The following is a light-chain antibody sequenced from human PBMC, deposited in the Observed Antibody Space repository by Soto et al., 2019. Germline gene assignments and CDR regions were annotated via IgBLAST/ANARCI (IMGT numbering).Light chain of an antibody. Sequence: QSALTQPASVSGSPGQSITISCSGTSSDIGSAILVSWYQQHPGKAPKLIIYEGSKRPSGVSNRFSGTKSGNTASLTISGLQAEDEAVYHCCSFVGSTILFGGGTKLTVL. V-gene: IGLV2-23*01. CDR2: EGS. CDR1: SSDIGSAIL. CDR3: CSFVGSTIL. J-gene: IGLJ2*01.